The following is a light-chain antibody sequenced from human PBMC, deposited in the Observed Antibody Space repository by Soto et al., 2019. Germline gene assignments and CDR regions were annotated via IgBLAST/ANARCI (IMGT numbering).Light chain of an antibody. Sequence: QSVLTQPASVSGSPGQSITISCTGTSSDVGGFDFVSWYQQHPGKVPKLLIYEVANRPSGVSNRFSGSKSGNTASLTISALQAEDEADSYCGSYPTSSTSHVFGPGTKVTVL. CDR1: SSDVGGFDF. J-gene: IGLJ1*01. CDR2: EVA. CDR3: GSYPTSSTSHV. V-gene: IGLV2-14*03.